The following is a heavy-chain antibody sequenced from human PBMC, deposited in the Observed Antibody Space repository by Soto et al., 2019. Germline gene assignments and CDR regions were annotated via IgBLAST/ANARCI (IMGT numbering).Heavy chain of an antibody. J-gene: IGHJ2*01. D-gene: IGHD6-13*01. CDR3: ASRMYCSSWWYFDL. Sequence: QVQLQESGPGLVKPSETLSLTCTVSGGSISSYYWSWIRQPPGKGLEWIGYIYYSGSTNYNPSLKCRDTLSVDTSKNQFSLKLSSVTAADTAVYCCASRMYCSSWWYFDLWGRGTLVTVSS. V-gene: IGHV4-59*08. CDR2: IYYSGST. CDR1: GGSISSYY.